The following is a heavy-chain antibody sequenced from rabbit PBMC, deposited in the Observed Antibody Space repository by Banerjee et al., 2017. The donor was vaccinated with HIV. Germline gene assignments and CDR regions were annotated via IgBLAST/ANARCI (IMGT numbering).Heavy chain of an antibody. D-gene: IGHD4-1*01. V-gene: IGHV1S45*01. CDR3: ARDLAGVIGWNFNL. CDR2: IYTGSIANT. CDR1: GIDFSSYYY. Sequence: QQQLEASGGGLVKPGGTLTLTCKASGIDFSSYYYMCWFRQAPGKGPEWIGCIYTGSIANTYYANWAKGRFTISKTSSTTVTLQMTSLTAADTATYFCARDLAGVIGWNFNLWGQGTLVTVS. J-gene: IGHJ4*01.